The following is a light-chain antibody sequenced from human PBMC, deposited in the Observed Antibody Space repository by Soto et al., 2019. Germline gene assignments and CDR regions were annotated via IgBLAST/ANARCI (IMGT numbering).Light chain of an antibody. CDR1: QSVTGSY. V-gene: IGKV3-20*01. J-gene: IGKJ1*01. Sequence: EIVLTQSPGTLSLSPGERATLSCRASQSVTGSYLAWYQQKPGQAPRLIIYGASTRATGIPDRFSVSGSGTDFTLTISRLEPEDFAVYSCQQYGRSPPKTFGQGTKVDIK. CDR3: QQYGRSPPKT. CDR2: GAS.